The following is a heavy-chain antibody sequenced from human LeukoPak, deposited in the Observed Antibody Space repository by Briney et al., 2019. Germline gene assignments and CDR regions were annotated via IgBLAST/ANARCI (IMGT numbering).Heavy chain of an antibody. D-gene: IGHD3-10*01. J-gene: IGHJ6*02. CDR3: ARDSRVAGSGSYYNANYYYYYGMDV. Sequence: SQTLSLTCAISGDSVSSNSAAWNWIRQSPSRGLEWLGRTYYRSKWYNDYAVSVESRITINPDTSKNQFSLQLNSVTPEDTAVYYCARDSRVAGSGSYYNANYYYYYGMDVWGQGTTVTVSS. V-gene: IGHV6-1*01. CDR1: GDSVSSNSAA. CDR2: TYYRSKWYN.